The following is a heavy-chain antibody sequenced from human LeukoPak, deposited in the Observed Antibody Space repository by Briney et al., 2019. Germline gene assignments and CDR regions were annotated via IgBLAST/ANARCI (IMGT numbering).Heavy chain of an antibody. CDR1: GFTFSSYA. Sequence: GGSLRLSCAASGFTFSSYAMTWVRQAPGKGLEWVSAISGSGDITYYADPVKGRFTISRDNSKNTLYLQMDSLRVEDTAVYYCAKGPRIAVAGNWFDPWGQGTLVTVSS. CDR2: ISGSGDIT. V-gene: IGHV3-23*01. CDR3: AKGPRIAVAGNWFDP. D-gene: IGHD6-19*01. J-gene: IGHJ5*02.